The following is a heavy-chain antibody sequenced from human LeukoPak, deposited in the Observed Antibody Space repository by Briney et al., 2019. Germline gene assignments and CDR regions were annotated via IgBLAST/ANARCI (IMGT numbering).Heavy chain of an antibody. CDR1: GFTFSTYW. J-gene: IGHJ4*02. V-gene: IGHV3-7*03. CDR2: IKADGSVR. Sequence: GGSLRLSCAASGFTFSTYWMSWVRQAPGEGLERVANIKADGSVRFYVDSVEGRFTIFRDNVKNSLYLQMNSLRVEDTAMYYCARGEFGDLRYDYWGQGSLVTVSS. CDR3: ARGEFGDLRYDY. D-gene: IGHD4-17*01.